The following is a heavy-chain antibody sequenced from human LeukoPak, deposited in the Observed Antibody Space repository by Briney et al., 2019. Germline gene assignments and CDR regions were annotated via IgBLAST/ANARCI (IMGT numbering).Heavy chain of an antibody. Sequence: GRSLRLSCAASGFTFSSYGMHWVRQAPGKGLEWVAVIWYDGSNKYYADSVKGRFTISRDNSKNTLYLQMNSLRAEDTAVYYCARENPASGYFDYWGLGTLVTVSS. D-gene: IGHD6-25*01. CDR1: GFTFSSYG. CDR2: IWYDGSNK. J-gene: IGHJ4*02. V-gene: IGHV3-33*01. CDR3: ARENPASGYFDY.